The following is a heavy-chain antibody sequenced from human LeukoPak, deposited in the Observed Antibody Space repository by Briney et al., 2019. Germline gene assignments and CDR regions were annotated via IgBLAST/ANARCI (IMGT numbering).Heavy chain of an antibody. CDR2: ISGSGGST. CDR1: GFTFSSYA. J-gene: IGHJ4*02. D-gene: IGHD4-23*01. V-gene: IGHV3-23*01. CDR3: ARVAYTYGNSQGFDY. Sequence: GGSLRLSCAASGFTFSSYAMSWVRQAPGKGLEWVSAISGSGGSTYYADSVKGRFTISRDISKNTLYLQMNSLRAEDTAVFYCARVAYTYGNSQGFDYWGQGTLVTVSS.